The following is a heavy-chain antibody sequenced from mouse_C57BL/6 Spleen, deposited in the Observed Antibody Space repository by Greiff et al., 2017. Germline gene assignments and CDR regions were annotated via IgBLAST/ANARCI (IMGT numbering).Heavy chain of an antibody. CDR2: IYPGNSDT. CDR1: GYTFTSYW. J-gene: IGHJ2*01. D-gene: IGHD1-1*01. CDR3: TRHTTVVAPYYIDY. Sequence: EVQLQQSGTVLARPGASVKLSCKTSGYTFTSYWMHWVKQRPGQGLEWIGAIYPGNSDTSYNQKFKGKAKLTAVTSASTAYMELSSLTNEDSAVYDCTRHTTVVAPYYIDYWGQGTTLTVSS. V-gene: IGHV1-5*01.